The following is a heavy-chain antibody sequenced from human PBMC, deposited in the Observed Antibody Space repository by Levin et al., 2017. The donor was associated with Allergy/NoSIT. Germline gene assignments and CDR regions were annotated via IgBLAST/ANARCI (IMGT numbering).Heavy chain of an antibody. J-gene: IGHJ2*01. CDR3: ARAGYDFWSGYPPWYFDL. CDR1: GGSISSGGYY. CDR2: IYYSGST. Sequence: SETLSLTCTVSGGSISSGGYYWSWIRQHPGKGLEWIGYIYYSGSTYYNPSLKSRVTISVDTSKNQFSLKLSSVTAADTAVYYCARAGYDFWSGYPPWYFDLWGRGTLVTVSS. V-gene: IGHV4-31*03. D-gene: IGHD3-3*01.